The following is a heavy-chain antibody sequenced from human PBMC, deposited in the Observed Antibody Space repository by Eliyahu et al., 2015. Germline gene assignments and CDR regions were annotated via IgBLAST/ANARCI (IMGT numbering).Heavy chain of an antibody. V-gene: IGHV1-2*02. CDR3: ARVIPPHRLTGDLDY. Sequence: QVQLVQSGAEVKKPGASVKVXCKASGYXFTGTYMHWVRQAPGQGLEWMGWINPNSGGTNYAQKFQGRVTMTRDTSISTAYMELSRLRSDDTAVYYCARVIPPHRLTGDLDYWGQGTLVTVSS. D-gene: IGHD1-1*01. J-gene: IGHJ4*02. CDR1: GYXFTGTY. CDR2: INPNSGGT.